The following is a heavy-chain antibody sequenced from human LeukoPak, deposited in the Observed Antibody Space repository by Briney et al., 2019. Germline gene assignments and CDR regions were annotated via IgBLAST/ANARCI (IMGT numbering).Heavy chain of an antibody. J-gene: IGHJ4*02. Sequence: SETLSLTCTVSGGSIINSDYYWGWIRQSPGKGLEWIGSIYNGGSTSYNVSLKSRVTISVDTSSKQFSLKLTSVTAADTAVYFCARHFGSGTTTTCQRPLDSWGQGALVTVSS. D-gene: IGHD2-2*01. V-gene: IGHV4-39*01. CDR2: IYNGGST. CDR3: ARHFGSGTTTTCQRPLDS. CDR1: GGSIINSDYY.